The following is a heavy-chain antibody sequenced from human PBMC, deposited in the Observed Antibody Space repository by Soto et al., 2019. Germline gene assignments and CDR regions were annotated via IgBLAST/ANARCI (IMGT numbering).Heavy chain of an antibody. CDR1: GGSISSGDYY. CDR2: IYYSGST. J-gene: IGHJ5*02. D-gene: IGHD3-10*01. CDR3: ARVFTGFYGSGIYWFDP. Sequence: PSGTLSLTCTVSGGSISSGDYYWGWIRQPPGKGLEWIGYIYYSGSTYYNPSLKSRVTISVDTSKNQFSLKLSSVTAADTAVYYCARVFTGFYGSGIYWFDPWGQGTLVTVSS. V-gene: IGHV4-30-4*01.